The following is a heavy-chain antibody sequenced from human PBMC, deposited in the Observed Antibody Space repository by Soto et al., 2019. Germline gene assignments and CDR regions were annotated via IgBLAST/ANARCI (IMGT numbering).Heavy chain of an antibody. CDR2: ISNGDGNT. CDR1: GFTFRGYA. J-gene: IGHJ4*02. D-gene: IGHD6-19*01. V-gene: IGHV3-23*01. CDR3: GKLKGVAGWYFDY. Sequence: EVQLLESGGGLVQSGGSLRLSCAASGFTFRGYAMTWVRQAPGKGLDWVSTISNGDGNTYYADSVKGRFTISRDNSKNTLYLQMNSLRAEDTAVYYCGKLKGVAGWYFDYWGQGTLVTISS.